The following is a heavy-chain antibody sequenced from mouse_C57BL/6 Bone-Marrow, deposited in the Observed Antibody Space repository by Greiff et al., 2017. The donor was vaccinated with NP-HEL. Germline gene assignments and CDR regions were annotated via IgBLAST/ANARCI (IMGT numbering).Heavy chain of an antibody. V-gene: IGHV1-69*01. CDR1: GYTFTSYW. J-gene: IGHJ2*01. CDR2: IDPSDSYT. Sequence: QVQLQQPGAELVKPGASVKLSCKASGYTFTSYWMHWVKQRPGQGLEWIGEIDPSDSYTKYNQKFKGKSTLTVDKTSSTAYMQLSSLTSEDSAVYYCARDSYGNYCLFDYWGQGTTLTVSS. D-gene: IGHD2-1*01. CDR3: ARDSYGNYCLFDY.